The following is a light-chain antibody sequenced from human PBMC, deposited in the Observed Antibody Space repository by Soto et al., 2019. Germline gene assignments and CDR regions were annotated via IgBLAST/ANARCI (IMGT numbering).Light chain of an antibody. CDR2: DAS. J-gene: IGKJ4*01. Sequence: DIQMTQFPSTLSASVGDRVTITCRASQSISNWLAWYQQKPGKAPNLLIYDASSLESGVPSRFSCSGSGTEFTLTISSLQPDDFATYYGQQYESYGLTFGGGTRVEIK. CDR3: QQYESYGLT. CDR1: QSISNW. V-gene: IGKV1-5*01.